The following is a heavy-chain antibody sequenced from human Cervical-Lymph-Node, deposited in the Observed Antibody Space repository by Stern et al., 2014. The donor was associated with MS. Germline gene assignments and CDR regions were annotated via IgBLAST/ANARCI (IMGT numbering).Heavy chain of an antibody. Sequence: QVQLQESGPGLVKPSGTLSLTCAVSGGSISSDNWWSWVRQPPGKGLDWIGEVYHSGSANYTPSLKSRFTMSVDKSKTQFSLRLTSVTAADTAVYYCARDFEFQLLCDWGQGALVTVSS. CDR2: VYHSGSA. CDR1: GGSISSDNW. CDR3: ARDFEFQLLCD. D-gene: IGHD2-2*01. J-gene: IGHJ4*02. V-gene: IGHV4-4*02.